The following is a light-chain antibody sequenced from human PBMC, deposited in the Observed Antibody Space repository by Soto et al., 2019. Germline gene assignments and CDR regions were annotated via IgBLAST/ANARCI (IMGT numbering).Light chain of an antibody. CDR3: MQALQTPRT. CDR2: LGS. CDR1: QSLLHSNGYNY. J-gene: IGKJ2*01. Sequence: DIVMTQSPLSLPVTPGEPASMSCRSSQSLLHSNGYNYLDWYLQKPGQSPQLLIYLGSNRASGVPDRFSGSGSGTDFTLKISRVEAEDVGVDYCMQALQTPRTFGQGTQLEIK. V-gene: IGKV2-28*01.